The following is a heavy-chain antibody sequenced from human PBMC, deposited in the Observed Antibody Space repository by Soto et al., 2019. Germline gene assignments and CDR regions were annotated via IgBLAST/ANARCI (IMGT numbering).Heavy chain of an antibody. CDR2: ISYDGSNK. CDR3: ARDNGDAIAAAGGDAFDI. CDR1: GFTFSSYA. V-gene: IGHV3-30-3*01. Sequence: GGSLRLSCAASGFTFSSYAMHWVRQAPGKGLEWVAVISYDGSNKYYADSVKGRFTISRDNSKNTLYLQMNSLRAEDTAVYYCARDNGDAIAAAGGDAFDIWGQGTMVTVSS. D-gene: IGHD6-13*01. J-gene: IGHJ3*02.